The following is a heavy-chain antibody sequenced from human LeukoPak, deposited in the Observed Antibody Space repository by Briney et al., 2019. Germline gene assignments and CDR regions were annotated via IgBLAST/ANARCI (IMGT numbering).Heavy chain of an antibody. J-gene: IGHJ4*02. CDR1: GGSISSYY. D-gene: IGHD1-26*01. CDR3: ARQGGQALDY. Sequence: SETLSLACTVSGGSISSYYWSWIRQPPGKGLEWTGYIYYSGSTNYNPSLKSRVTISVDTSKNQFSLKLSSVTAADTAVYYCARQGGQALDYWGQGTLVTVSS. CDR2: IYYSGST. V-gene: IGHV4-59*08.